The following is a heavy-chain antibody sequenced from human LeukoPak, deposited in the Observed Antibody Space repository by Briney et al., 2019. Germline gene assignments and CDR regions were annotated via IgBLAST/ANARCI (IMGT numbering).Heavy chain of an antibody. CDR3: AKQASGSYYVFDY. J-gene: IGHJ4*02. CDR2: INHSGST. V-gene: IGHV4-34*01. D-gene: IGHD1-26*01. CDR1: GGSFSGYY. Sequence: SETLSLTCAVYGGSFSGYYWSWIRQPPGKGLEWIGEINHSGSTNYNPPLRSRVTISVDTSKNQFSLKLTSVTAADTARYYCAKQASGSYYVFDYWGQGTLVTVSS.